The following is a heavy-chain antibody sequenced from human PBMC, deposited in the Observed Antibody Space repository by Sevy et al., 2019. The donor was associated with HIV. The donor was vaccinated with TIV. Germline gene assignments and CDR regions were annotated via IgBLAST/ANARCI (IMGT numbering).Heavy chain of an antibody. D-gene: IGHD2-2*01. Sequence: GGSLRLSCAASGFTFSSYWMSWVRQAPGKGLEWVANIKQDGSEKYYVDSVKGRFTISRDNAKNSLYLQMNSLRAEDTAGYYCAGALVVVPAATLGYWGQGTLVTVSS. CDR2: IKQDGSEK. V-gene: IGHV3-7*01. J-gene: IGHJ4*02. CDR1: GFTFSSYW. CDR3: AGALVVVPAATLGY.